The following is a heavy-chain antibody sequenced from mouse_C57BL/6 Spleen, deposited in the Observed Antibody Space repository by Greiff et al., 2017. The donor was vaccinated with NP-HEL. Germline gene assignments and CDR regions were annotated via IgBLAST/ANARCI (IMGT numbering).Heavy chain of an antibody. V-gene: IGHV1-64*01. J-gene: IGHJ3*01. Sequence: QVQLQQPGAELVKPGASVKLSCKASGYTFTSYWMHWVKQRPGQGLEWIGMIHPNSGSTNSNEKFKSKATLTVAKSSCTAYMQLSSLTSEDSAVYYGANLARGFAYWGQGTLVTVSA. CDR3: ANLARGFAY. CDR1: GYTFTSYW. CDR2: IHPNSGST.